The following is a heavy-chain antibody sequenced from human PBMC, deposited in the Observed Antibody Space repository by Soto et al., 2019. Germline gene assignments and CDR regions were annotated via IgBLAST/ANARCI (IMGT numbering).Heavy chain of an antibody. D-gene: IGHD3-22*01. CDR1: GFTFSSYS. V-gene: IGHV3-21*01. CDR2: ISSSSSYI. J-gene: IGHJ3*02. Sequence: TGGSLSLSCAASGFTFSSYSMNWVRQAPGKGLEWVSSISSSSSYIYYADSVKGRFTISRDNAKNSLYLQMNSLRAEDTAVYYCARDLQYYYDSSGYPSPDAFDIWGQGTMVTVSS. CDR3: ARDLQYYYDSSGYPSPDAFDI.